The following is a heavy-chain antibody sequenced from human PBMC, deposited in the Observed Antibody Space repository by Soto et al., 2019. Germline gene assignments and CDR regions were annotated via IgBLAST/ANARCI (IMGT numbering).Heavy chain of an antibody. CDR3: ARGSMVDAFDI. D-gene: IGHD2-8*01. CDR1: GFTFSSYS. J-gene: IGHJ3*02. CDR2: ISSSSSTI. Sequence: GGSLRLSCAASGFTFSSYSMNWVRQAPGKGLEWVSYISSSSSTIYYADSVKGRFTISRDNAKNSLYLQSNSLRDEDTAVYYCARGSMVDAFDIWGQGTMVTVSS. V-gene: IGHV3-48*02.